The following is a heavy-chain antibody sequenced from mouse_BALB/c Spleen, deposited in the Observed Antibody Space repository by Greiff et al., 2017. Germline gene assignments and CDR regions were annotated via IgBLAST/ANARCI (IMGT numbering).Heavy chain of an antibody. Sequence: EVKLQESGPSLVKPSQTLSLTCSVTGDSITSGYWNWIRKFPGNKLEYMGYISYSGSTYYNPSLKSRISITRDTSKNHYYLQLNSVTTEDTATYYCARRYYRYSYWYFDVWGAGTTVTVSS. D-gene: IGHD2-14*01. CDR3: ARRYYRYSYWYFDV. J-gene: IGHJ1*01. CDR1: GDSITSGY. CDR2: ISYSGST. V-gene: IGHV3-8*02.